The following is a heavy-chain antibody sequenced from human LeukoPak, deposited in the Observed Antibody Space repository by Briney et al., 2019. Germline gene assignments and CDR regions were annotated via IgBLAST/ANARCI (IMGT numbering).Heavy chain of an antibody. CDR1: GDSLSSSRYY. CDR3: ARRQAGALEQSAFDM. CDR2: MYYSGIT. J-gene: IGHJ3*02. Sequence: SETLSLTCTVSGDSLSSSRYYWGWIRQPPGKGLEWIGSMYYSGITYYRPPLKSRVTISVDTSKNQFSLRLSSVTAADTALYYCARRQAGALEQSAFDMWGQGTMVTVSS. D-gene: IGHD3-3*01. V-gene: IGHV4-39*01.